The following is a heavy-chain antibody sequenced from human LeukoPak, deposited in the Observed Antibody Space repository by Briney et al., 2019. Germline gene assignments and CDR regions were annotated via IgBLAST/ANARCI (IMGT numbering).Heavy chain of an antibody. J-gene: IGHJ1*01. CDR2: INPNSGGT. CDR1: GYTFTGYY. CDR3: ARDAYYYGSGSYGAAEYFQH. Sequence: ASVKVSCKASGYTFTGYYMHWVRQAPGQGLEWMGWINPNSGGTNYAQKFQGRVTMTRDTSIGTAYMELSRLRSDDTAVYYCARDAYYYGSGSYGAAEYFQHWGQGTLVTVSS. D-gene: IGHD3-10*01. V-gene: IGHV1-2*02.